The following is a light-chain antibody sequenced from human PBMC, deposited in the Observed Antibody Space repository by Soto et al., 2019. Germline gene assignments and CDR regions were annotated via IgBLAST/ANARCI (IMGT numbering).Light chain of an antibody. CDR1: SSDVGGYNY. Sequence: QSALTQPPSASRSLGQSVTISCTGTSSDVGGYNYVSWHQQHPGKAPKVMIYEVTKRPPGVPDRFSGSKSGNTASLTVSGRQAEDEADYYCSSFAGGGNPVLLGGGTKLTVL. V-gene: IGLV2-8*02. CDR2: EVT. CDR3: SSFAGGGNPVL. J-gene: IGLJ2*01.